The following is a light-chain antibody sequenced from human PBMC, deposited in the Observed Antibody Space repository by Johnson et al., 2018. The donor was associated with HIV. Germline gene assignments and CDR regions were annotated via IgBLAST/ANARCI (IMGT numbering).Light chain of an antibody. V-gene: IGLV1-51*02. CDR3: GTWDSSLSAYV. CDR2: ENN. Sequence: QSVLKQPPSVSAAPGQKVTISCSGSSSNIGNNYVSWYQQLPGTAPKLLIYENNKRPSGIPDRFSASKSGTSATLGITGLQTGDEADYYCGTWDSSLSAYVFGTGTKVTVL. CDR1: SSNIGNNY. J-gene: IGLJ1*01.